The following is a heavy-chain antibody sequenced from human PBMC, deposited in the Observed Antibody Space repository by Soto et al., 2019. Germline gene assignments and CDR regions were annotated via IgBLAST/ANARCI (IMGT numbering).Heavy chain of an antibody. Sequence: PXGSLRLSCAASGFTLSNAWMSWVRQAPGKGLEWVGRIKSKTDGGTTDYAAPVKGRFTISRDDSKNTLYLQMNSLKTEDTAVYYCTTDIVVVPAAIRSAYAFDIWGQGTMVTVSS. J-gene: IGHJ3*02. CDR2: IKSKTDGGTT. CDR3: TTDIVVVPAAIRSAYAFDI. V-gene: IGHV3-15*01. D-gene: IGHD2-2*01. CDR1: GFTLSNAW.